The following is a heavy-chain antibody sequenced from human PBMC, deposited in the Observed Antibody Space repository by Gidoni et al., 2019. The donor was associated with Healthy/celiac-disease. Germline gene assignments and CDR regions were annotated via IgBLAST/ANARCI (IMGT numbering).Heavy chain of an antibody. V-gene: IGHV3-9*01. J-gene: IGHJ4*02. CDR3: ANTITISGGAFDY. D-gene: IGHD3-9*01. CDR2: ISWNSGSI. Sequence: EVQLVESGGGLVQPGRSLRLSCAASRFTFDDYAMHWVRQAPGKGLEWVSGISWNSGSIGYADSVKGRFTISRDNAKNSLYLQMYRLRAEDTALYYCANTITISGGAFDYWGQGTLVTVSS. CDR1: RFTFDDYA.